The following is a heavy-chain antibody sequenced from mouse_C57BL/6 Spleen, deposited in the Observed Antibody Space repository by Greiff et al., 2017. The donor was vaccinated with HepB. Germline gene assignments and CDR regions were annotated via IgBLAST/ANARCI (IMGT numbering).Heavy chain of an antibody. CDR2: FYPGSGSI. Sequence: QVQLKQSGAELVKPGASVKLSCKASGYTFTEYTIHWVKQRSGQGLEWIGWFYPGSGSIKYNEKFKDKATLTADKSSSTVYMELSRLTSEDSAVYFCARHEDVLLDSSGSYAMDYWGQGTSVTVSS. J-gene: IGHJ4*01. CDR1: GYTFTEYT. D-gene: IGHD3-2*02. CDR3: ARHEDVLLDSSGSYAMDY. V-gene: IGHV1-62-2*01.